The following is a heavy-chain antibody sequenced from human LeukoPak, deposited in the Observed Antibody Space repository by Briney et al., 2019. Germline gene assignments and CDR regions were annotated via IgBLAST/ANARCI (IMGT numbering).Heavy chain of an antibody. D-gene: IGHD1-26*01. CDR1: RFTFSNYA. J-gene: IGHJ4*02. Sequence: PGGSLRLSCAASRFTFSNYAMGWVPQGPGKGLEWVSAITGSGDYTDYADSVKGRFTISRDNSKNTADLQMISLRAEDTAVYYCAKRSGINYGYFDSWGQGALVTVSS. CDR2: ITGSGDYT. CDR3: AKRSGINYGYFDS. V-gene: IGHV3-23*01.